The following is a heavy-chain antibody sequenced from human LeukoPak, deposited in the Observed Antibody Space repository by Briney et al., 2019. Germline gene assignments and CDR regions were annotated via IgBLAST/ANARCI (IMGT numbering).Heavy chain of an antibody. CDR1: GGSISSYY. CDR3: ARLAVYGDYDY. CDR2: IYYSGST. D-gene: IGHD4-17*01. V-gene: IGHV4-59*08. J-gene: IGHJ4*02. Sequence: SETLSLTCTVSGGSISSYYWSWIRQPPGKGLEWIGYIYYSGSTYYNPSLKSRVTISVDTSKNQFSLKLSSVTAADTAVYYCARLAVYGDYDYWGQGTLVTVSS.